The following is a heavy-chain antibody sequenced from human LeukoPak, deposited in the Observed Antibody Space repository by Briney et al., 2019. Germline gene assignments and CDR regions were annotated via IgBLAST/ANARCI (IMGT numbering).Heavy chain of an antibody. CDR1: GGSISSGSYY. CDR3: ARASRYSGSYLDY. CDR2: IYTTGST. V-gene: IGHV4-61*02. Sequence: SQTLSLTCTVSGGSISSGSYYWSWIRQPAGKGLEWIGRIYTTGSTNYNPSLKSRVTISVDTSKNQFSLKLSSVTAADTAVYYCARASRYSGSYLDYWGQGTLVTVSS. J-gene: IGHJ4*02. D-gene: IGHD1-26*01.